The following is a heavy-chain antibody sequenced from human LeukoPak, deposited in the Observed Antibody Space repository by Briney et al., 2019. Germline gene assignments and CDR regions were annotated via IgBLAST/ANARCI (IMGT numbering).Heavy chain of an antibody. Sequence: GGSLTLSCAASGFTFSDYWMHWVRQAPGKGLVWVSRISSDGSRVTYADSVKGRFTISRDNAKNSLYLQMNSLRAEDTAVYYCARDDHAGRRDYFDYWGQGTLVTVSS. CDR2: ISSDGSRV. CDR1: GFTFSDYW. J-gene: IGHJ4*02. D-gene: IGHD2-2*01. CDR3: ARDDHAGRRDYFDY. V-gene: IGHV3-74*01.